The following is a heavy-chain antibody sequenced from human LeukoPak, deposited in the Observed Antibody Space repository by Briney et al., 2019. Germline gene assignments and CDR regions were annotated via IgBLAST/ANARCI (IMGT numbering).Heavy chain of an antibody. D-gene: IGHD3-3*02. CDR3: ARMTAGHYDY. V-gene: IGHV3-30-3*01. CDR2: ISYDGSNK. CDR1: GFTFSSYA. Sequence: GGSLRLSCAASGFTFSSYAMHWVRQAPGKGLEWVAVISYDGSNKYYADSVKGRFTISRDNSKNTLYLQMNSLRAEDTAVYYCARMTAGHYDYWGQGTLVTVSS. J-gene: IGHJ4*02.